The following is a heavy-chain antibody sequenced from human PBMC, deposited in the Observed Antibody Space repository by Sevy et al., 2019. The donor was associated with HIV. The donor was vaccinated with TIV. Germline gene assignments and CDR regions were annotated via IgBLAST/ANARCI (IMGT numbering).Heavy chain of an antibody. CDR3: ARGQKYSDFWSGYWKEYYYYYGMDV. Sequence: ASVKVSCKASGGTFSSYAISWVRQAPGQGLEWMGGIIPIFGTANYAQKFQGRVTITADESTSTAYMELSSLRSEDTAVYYCARGQKYSDFWSGYWKEYYYYYGMDVWGQGTTVTVSS. D-gene: IGHD3-3*01. CDR2: IIPIFGTA. V-gene: IGHV1-69*13. J-gene: IGHJ6*02. CDR1: GGTFSSYA.